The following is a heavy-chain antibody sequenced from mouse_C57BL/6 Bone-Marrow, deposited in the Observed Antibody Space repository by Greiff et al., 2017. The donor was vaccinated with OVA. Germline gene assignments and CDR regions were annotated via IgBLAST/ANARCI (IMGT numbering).Heavy chain of an antibody. V-gene: IGHV1-69*01. Sequence: QVQLQQPGAELVMPGASVKLSCKASGYTFTSYWVHWVKQRPGQGLEWIGEIDPSDSYTNYNQKFKGKSTLTVDKSSSTAYMQLSSLTSEDSAVYYCAYGRFAYWGQGTLVTVSA. CDR3: AYGRFAY. J-gene: IGHJ3*01. CDR1: GYTFTSYW. CDR2: IDPSDSYT. D-gene: IGHD1-1*02.